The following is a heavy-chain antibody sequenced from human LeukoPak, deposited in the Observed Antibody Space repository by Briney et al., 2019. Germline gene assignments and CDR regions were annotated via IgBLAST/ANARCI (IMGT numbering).Heavy chain of an antibody. CDR2: IYYSGST. Sequence: SETLSLTCTVSGGSISSSSYHWGWIRQPPGKGLEWIGSIYYSGSTYYNPSLKSRVTISVDTSKNQFSLKLSSVTAADTAVYYCASETHSSGWTPDYYYYYMDVWGKGTTVTVSS. CDR3: ASETHSSGWTPDYYYYYMDV. D-gene: IGHD6-19*01. V-gene: IGHV4-39*01. CDR1: GGSISSSSYH. J-gene: IGHJ6*03.